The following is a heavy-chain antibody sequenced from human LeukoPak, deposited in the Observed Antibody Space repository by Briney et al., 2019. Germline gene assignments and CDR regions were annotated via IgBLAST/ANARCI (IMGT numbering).Heavy chain of an antibody. J-gene: IGHJ5*02. CDR3: ARRGKVPIFWSDNWFDP. D-gene: IGHD3-9*01. CDR2: INAGNGNT. V-gene: IGHV1-3*01. CDR1: GYTFTSYA. Sequence: ASVKVSCKASGYTFTSYAMHWVRQAPGQRLEWMGWINAGNGNTKYSQKFQGRVTITRDTSASTAYMELSSLRSEDTAVYYCARRGKVPIFWSDNWFDPWGQGTLVTVSS.